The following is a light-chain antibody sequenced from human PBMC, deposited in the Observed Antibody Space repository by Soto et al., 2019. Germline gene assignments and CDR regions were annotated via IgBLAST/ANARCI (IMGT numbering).Light chain of an antibody. CDR2: NDT. CDR3: QSTDSSGSSVV. J-gene: IGLJ2*01. Sequence: SSELTQPPSVSLSPGQTARITCSGDALPKQFAHWYQQKAGQAPVILIYNDTERPSGIPERFSGSSSGTTVTLTISGLQAEDEADYYCQSTDSSGSSVVFDGGTKVTVL. CDR1: ALPKQF. V-gene: IGLV3-25*03.